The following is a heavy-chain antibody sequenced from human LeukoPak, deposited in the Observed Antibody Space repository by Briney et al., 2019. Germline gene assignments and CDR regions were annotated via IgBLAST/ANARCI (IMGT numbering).Heavy chain of an antibody. J-gene: IGHJ3*02. CDR2: IIPIFGTA. CDR1: GGTFTSYA. CDR3: ARVSHGGSYPHAFDI. Sequence: SVKLSCKASGGTFTSYAISWVRQAPGQGLEWMGRIIPIFGTANYAQKFQGRVTITTDESTSTAYMELSSLRSQDTAVYYCARVSHGGSYPHAFDIWGQGTMVTVSS. D-gene: IGHD1-26*01. V-gene: IGHV1-69*05.